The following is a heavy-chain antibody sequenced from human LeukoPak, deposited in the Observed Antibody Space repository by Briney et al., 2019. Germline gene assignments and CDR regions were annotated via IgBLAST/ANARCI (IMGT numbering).Heavy chain of an antibody. Sequence: TSSETLSLTCAVYGGSFSGYYWSWIRQPPGKGLEWIGEINHSGSTNYNASLKSRVTISLDTSKNQFSLKLSSVTAADTAVYYCARGVTDTNWGQGTLVTVSS. CDR1: GGSFSGYY. CDR2: INHSGST. J-gene: IGHJ4*02. CDR3: ARGVTDTN. V-gene: IGHV4-34*01. D-gene: IGHD4-23*01.